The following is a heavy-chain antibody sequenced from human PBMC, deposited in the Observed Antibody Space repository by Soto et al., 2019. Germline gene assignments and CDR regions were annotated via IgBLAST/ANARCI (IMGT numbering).Heavy chain of an antibody. Sequence: GGSLRLSCAASGFTFSSYSMNWVRQAPGKGLEWVSSITSRSDYTYYADSMKGRFTISRDNSKNTLYLQMNSLRAEDTAVYYCAKHGYIWGSYRVDYWGQGTLVTVSS. V-gene: IGHV3-21*04. CDR1: GFTFSSYS. CDR3: AKHGYIWGSYRVDY. CDR2: ITSRSDYT. D-gene: IGHD3-16*01. J-gene: IGHJ4*02.